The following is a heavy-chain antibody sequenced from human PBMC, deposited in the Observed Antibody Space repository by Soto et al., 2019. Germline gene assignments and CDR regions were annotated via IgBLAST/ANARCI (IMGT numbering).Heavy chain of an antibody. CDR1: GGSISSSSYY. D-gene: IGHD4-17*01. V-gene: IGHV4-39*01. J-gene: IGHJ4*02. Sequence: SETLSLTCTVSGGSISSSSYYWGWIRQPPGKGLEWTGSIYYSGSTYYNPSLKSRVTISVDTSKNQFCLKLSSVTAADTAVYYCARLGSATTVTTGNSGSPGREKYYFDYWGKGTLVTVFS. CDR3: ARLGSATTVTTGNSGSPGREKYYFDY. CDR2: IYYSGST.